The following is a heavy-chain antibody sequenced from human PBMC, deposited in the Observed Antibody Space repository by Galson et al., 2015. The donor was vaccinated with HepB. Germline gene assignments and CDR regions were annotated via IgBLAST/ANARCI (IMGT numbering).Heavy chain of an antibody. CDR2: INHSGST. D-gene: IGHD6-6*01. V-gene: IGHV4-34*01. Sequence: SETLSLTCAVYGGSFSGYYWSWIRQPPGKGLEWIGEINHSGSTNYNPSLKSRVTISVDTSKNQFSLKLSSVTAADTAVYYCARGGRIAARPFDYWGQGTLVTVSS. J-gene: IGHJ4*02. CDR1: GGSFSGYY. CDR3: ARGGRIAARPFDY.